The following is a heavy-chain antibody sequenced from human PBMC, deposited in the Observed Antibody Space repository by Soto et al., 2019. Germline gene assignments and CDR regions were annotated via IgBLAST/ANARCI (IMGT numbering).Heavy chain of an antibody. Sequence: QLQLQESGPGLVKPSETLSLTCTVSGGSISSSSYYWGWIRQPPGKGLEWIGSIYYSGSTYYNPYLKSRVTISVDTSKNQFSLKLSSVTAADTAVYYCARCIRYNWNSGWFDPWGQGTLVTVSS. CDR1: GGSISSSSYY. CDR3: ARCIRYNWNSGWFDP. V-gene: IGHV4-39*01. CDR2: IYYSGST. D-gene: IGHD1-7*01. J-gene: IGHJ5*02.